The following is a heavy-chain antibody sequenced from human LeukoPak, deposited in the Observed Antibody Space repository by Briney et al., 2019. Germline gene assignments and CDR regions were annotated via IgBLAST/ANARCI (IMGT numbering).Heavy chain of an antibody. CDR3: ARNRRDYYYYYGMDV. CDR2: IIPIFGTA. V-gene: IGHV1-69*13. Sequence: SVKVSCKASGGTFSSYAISWVRQAPGQGLEWMGGIIPIFGTANYAQKFQGRVTITADESTSTAYMELSSLRSEDTAVYYCARNRRDYYYYYGMDVWGQGTTVTVSS. D-gene: IGHD1-14*01. J-gene: IGHJ6*02. CDR1: GGTFSSYA.